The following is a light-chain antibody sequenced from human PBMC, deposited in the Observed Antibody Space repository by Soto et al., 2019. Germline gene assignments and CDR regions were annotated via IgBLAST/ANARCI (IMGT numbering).Light chain of an antibody. Sequence: RVMTQSPDTLSVSPGERATLSCRASETVRSNLAWYQQKPGQAPRPLIYAASTRATGIPARFIGNGSGTEFTLTISSLQSEDFAVYYCQQYNNWWTFGQGTKVEIK. CDR2: AAS. CDR1: ETVRSN. CDR3: QQYNNWWT. J-gene: IGKJ1*01. V-gene: IGKV3D-15*01.